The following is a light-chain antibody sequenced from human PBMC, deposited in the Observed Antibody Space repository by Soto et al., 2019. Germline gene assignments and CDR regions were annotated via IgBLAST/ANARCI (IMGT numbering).Light chain of an antibody. CDR2: DAS. J-gene: IGKJ4*01. CDR3: QQYDNLP. Sequence: DIQMTQSPSSLSASVGDRVTITCQASQDISNYLNWYQQKPGKAPKLLIYDASNLETGVPSRFSGSGSVTDFTFTISSLQPEDIATYCCQQYDNLPFGGGTKVEIK. CDR1: QDISNY. V-gene: IGKV1-33*01.